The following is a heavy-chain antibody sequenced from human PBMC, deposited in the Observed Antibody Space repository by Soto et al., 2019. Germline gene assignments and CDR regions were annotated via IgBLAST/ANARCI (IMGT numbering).Heavy chain of an antibody. V-gene: IGHV4-59*01. CDR2: IYYSGST. CDR1: GGSISSYY. J-gene: IGHJ6*02. D-gene: IGHD2-2*02. Sequence: SETLSLTCTVSGGSISSYYWSWIRQPPGKGLEWIGYIYYSGSTNYNPSLKSRVTISVDTSKNQFSLKLSSVTAADTAVYYCARSSTHTQDIVVVPAAIERSYYYYGMDVWGQGTTVTVSS. CDR3: ARSSTHTQDIVVVPAAIERSYYYYGMDV.